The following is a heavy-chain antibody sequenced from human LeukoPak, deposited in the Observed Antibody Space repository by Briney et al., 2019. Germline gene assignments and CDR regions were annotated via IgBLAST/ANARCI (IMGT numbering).Heavy chain of an antibody. V-gene: IGHV1-24*01. D-gene: IGHD1-26*01. CDR2: FDPEDGEI. J-gene: IGHJ3*02. CDR1: EYTLTELS. CDR3: AADRGDYSGSYWTAFDI. Sequence: ASVKVSCKVSEYTLTELSMNWVRQAPGKGLEWLGGFDPEDGEIIYAQKFQGRVTMSDDTSTDTAYMELGSLRSDDTAVYYCAADRGDYSGSYWTAFDIWGQGTMVTVSS.